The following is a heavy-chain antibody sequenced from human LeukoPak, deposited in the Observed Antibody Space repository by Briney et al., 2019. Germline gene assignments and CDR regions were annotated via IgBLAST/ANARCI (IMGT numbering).Heavy chain of an antibody. J-gene: IGHJ4*02. D-gene: IGHD4-17*01. CDR2: ISGSGGST. V-gene: IGHV3-23*01. CDR1: GFTFSTYA. CDR3: AKDRLVATVTTTGDRDY. Sequence: GGSLRLSCAASGFTFSTYAMSWVRQAPGKGLEWVSAISGSGGSTYYADSVKGRFTISRGNSKNTLYLQMNSLRAEDTAVYYCAKDRLVATVTTTGDRDYWGQGTLVTVSS.